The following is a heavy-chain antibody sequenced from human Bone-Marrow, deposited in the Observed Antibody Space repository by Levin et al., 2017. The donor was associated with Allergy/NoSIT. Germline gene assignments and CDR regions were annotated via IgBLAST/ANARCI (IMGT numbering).Heavy chain of an antibody. V-gene: IGHV1-2*06. D-gene: IGHD1-1*01. CDR2: INPNTGGT. CDR1: GYTFADYF. J-gene: IGHJ5*02. Sequence: ASVKVSCKASGYTFADYFIHWVRQAPGQGLEWMGRINPNTGGTEYAQNFQGRVNMTRDTSISTAYMDVNRLRYDDTAVYFCARSNQLPTSSWFDPWGQGTLVTVSS. CDR3: ARSNQLPTSSWFDP.